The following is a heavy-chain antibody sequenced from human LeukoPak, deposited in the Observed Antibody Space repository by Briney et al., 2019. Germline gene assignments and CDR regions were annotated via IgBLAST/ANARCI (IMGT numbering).Heavy chain of an antibody. D-gene: IGHD3-3*01. CDR2: IVTGGTYT. Sequence: GGSLRLSCAASGFTFSDYNMNWVRQAPGKGLEWVSSIVTGGTYTHYAGSVKGRFTISRDNAKNSLNLQMTRLRAEDTAVYYCARDTRVYSDFWSGYSNWGQGTLVTVSS. CDR1: GFTFSDYN. J-gene: IGHJ4*02. CDR3: ARDTRVYSDFWSGYSN. V-gene: IGHV3-21*01.